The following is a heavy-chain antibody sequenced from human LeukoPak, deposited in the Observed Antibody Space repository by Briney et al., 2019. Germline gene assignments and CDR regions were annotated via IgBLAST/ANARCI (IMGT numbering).Heavy chain of an antibody. CDR2: IYYSGST. V-gene: IGHV4-59*01. J-gene: IGHJ5*02. D-gene: IGHD1-26*01. Sequence: SETLSLTCTVSGGSISSYYWSWIRQPPGKRLEWIGYIYYSGSTNYNPSLKSRVTISVDTSKNQFSLKLSSVTAADTAVYYCAREIVGATKRGRFDPWGQGTLVTVSS. CDR3: AREIVGATKRGRFDP. CDR1: GGSISSYY.